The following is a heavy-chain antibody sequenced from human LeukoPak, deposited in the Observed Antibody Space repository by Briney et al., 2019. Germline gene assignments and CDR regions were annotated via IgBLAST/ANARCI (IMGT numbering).Heavy chain of an antibody. J-gene: IGHJ4*02. V-gene: IGHV4-34*01. Sequence: SETLSLTCAVYGGSFSGYYWSWIRQPPGKGLEWIGEINHSGSTNYNPSLKSRVTISVDTSKSQFSLKLSSVTAADTAVYYCASSFGVIARIDFWGQGTLVSVSS. D-gene: IGHD3-16*02. CDR3: ASSFGVIARIDF. CDR1: GGSFSGYY. CDR2: INHSGST.